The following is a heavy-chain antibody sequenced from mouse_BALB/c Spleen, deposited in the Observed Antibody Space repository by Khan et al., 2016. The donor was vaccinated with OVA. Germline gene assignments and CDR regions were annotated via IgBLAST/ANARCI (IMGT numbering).Heavy chain of an antibody. Sequence: EVELVESGGGLVQPGGSRKLSCAASGFTFSNFGMHWVRQAPKKGLEWVAYMSSGSSTIYYVDTVKGRFTISRDNLKNILFLQMTSLRSEDTAMYYCARSGGNFHWYFDVWGEGTSVTVSA. J-gene: IGHJ1*01. CDR3: ARSGGNFHWYFDV. V-gene: IGHV5-17*02. CDR1: GFTFSNFG. D-gene: IGHD3-1*01. CDR2: MSSGSSTI.